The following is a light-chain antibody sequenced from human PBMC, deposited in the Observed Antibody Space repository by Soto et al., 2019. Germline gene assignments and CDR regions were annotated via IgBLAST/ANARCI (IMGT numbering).Light chain of an antibody. CDR3: QQRSNWPIT. CDR2: SAS. J-gene: IGKJ5*01. CDR1: QSVNNN. Sequence: EIVMTQSPVTLSVSPGERATLSCTASQSVNNNVAWYQQKPGHTPRLLIYSASIGATGTPARFSGSGSGTDFTLAISSLESEDFAVYYCQQRSNWPITFGQGTRLEI. V-gene: IGKV3-15*01.